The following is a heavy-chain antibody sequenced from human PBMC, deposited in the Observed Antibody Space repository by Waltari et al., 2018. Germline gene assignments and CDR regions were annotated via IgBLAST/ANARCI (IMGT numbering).Heavy chain of an antibody. V-gene: IGHV1-8*01. D-gene: IGHD5-18*01. J-gene: IGHJ3*02. CDR1: GYTFTSYN. Sequence: QVQLVQSGAEVKKPGASVKVSCKASGYTFTSYNINWVRQATGQGLEWMGWMNPNIGNTGYAQKFQGIVTMTRNTSISTAYMELSSLRSEDTAVYYCASGHSFNFRRDGAFDIWGQGTMVTVSS. CDR2: MNPNIGNT. CDR3: ASGHSFNFRRDGAFDI.